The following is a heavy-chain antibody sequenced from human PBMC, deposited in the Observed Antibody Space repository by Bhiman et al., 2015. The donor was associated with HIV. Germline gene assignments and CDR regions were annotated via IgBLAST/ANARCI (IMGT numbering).Heavy chain of an antibody. J-gene: IGHJ4*02. CDR2: IWHDGRDT. V-gene: IGHV3-30*02. CDR1: GFTFSSYG. CDR3: ARCPQEMARITFDY. Sequence: QVRLVESGGRVVQPGGSLRLSCVASGFTFSSYGIHWVRQAPGKGLEWVTFIWHDGRDTYYADAVKGRFTISRDNSKNTLYLQMNSLRAEDTAVYYCARCPQEMARITFDYWGQGTLVTVSS. D-gene: IGHD5-24*01.